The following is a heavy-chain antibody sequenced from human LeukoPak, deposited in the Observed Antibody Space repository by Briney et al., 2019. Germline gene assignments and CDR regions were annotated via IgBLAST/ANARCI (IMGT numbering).Heavy chain of an antibody. J-gene: IGHJ4*02. D-gene: IGHD3-22*01. CDR3: ARGDYYDSSGYDALDY. Sequence: PGRSLRLSCAASGFTFSSYWMSWVRQAPGKGLEWVANIKQDGSEKYYVDSVKGRFTISRDNAKNSLYLQMNSLRAEDTAVYYCARGDYYDSSGYDALDYWGQGTLVTVSS. V-gene: IGHV3-7*04. CDR2: IKQDGSEK. CDR1: GFTFSSYW.